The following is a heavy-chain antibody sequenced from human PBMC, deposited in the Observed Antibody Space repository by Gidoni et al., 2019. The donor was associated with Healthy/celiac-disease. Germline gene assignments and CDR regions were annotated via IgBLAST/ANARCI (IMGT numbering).Heavy chain of an antibody. D-gene: IGHD1-26*01. V-gene: IGHV4-59*08. J-gene: IGHJ6*02. CDR1: GGSISSDY. CDR2: IYYSGIT. Sequence: QVQLQESGPGLVKPSETLSLTCTVSGGSISSDYWGWIRQPPGKGLEWIGYIYYSGITNYNPSLKSRVTISVDTSKNQFSLKLSTVTAADTAVYYCASSSGSYSYYYYGMDVWGQGTTVTVSS. CDR3: ASSSGSYSYYYYGMDV.